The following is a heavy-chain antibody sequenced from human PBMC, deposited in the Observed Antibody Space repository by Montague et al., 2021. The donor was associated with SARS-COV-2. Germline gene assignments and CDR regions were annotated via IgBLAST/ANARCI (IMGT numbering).Heavy chain of an antibody. Sequence: SETLSLTCTVSGGSISSYYWYWIRQSAGKGLEWIGRIYTSGSTNYDPSLKSRVTMSVDTSKNQFSLKLSSVTAADTAVYYCAVELNYFFDYWGQGFLVSVSS. CDR1: GGSISSYY. D-gene: IGHD1-7*01. CDR2: IYTSGST. CDR3: AVELNYFFDY. V-gene: IGHV4-4*07. J-gene: IGHJ4*02.